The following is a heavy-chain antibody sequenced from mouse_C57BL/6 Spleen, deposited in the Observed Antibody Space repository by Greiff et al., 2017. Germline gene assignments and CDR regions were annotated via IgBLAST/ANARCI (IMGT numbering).Heavy chain of an antibody. V-gene: IGHV1-19*01. J-gene: IGHJ3*01. CDR1: GYTFTDYY. CDR3: ARRDYDYAFAY. D-gene: IGHD2-4*01. Sequence: EVQLQQSGPVLVKPGASVKMSCKASGYTFTDYYMNWVKQSHGKSLEWIGVINPYNGGTSSNQKFKGKATLTVDKSSSTAYMELNSLTSEDSAVYYCARRDYDYAFAYWGQGTLVTVSA. CDR2: INPYNGGT.